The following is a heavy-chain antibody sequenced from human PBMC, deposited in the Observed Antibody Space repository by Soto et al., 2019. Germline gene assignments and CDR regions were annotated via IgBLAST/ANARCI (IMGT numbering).Heavy chain of an antibody. CDR3: ARDFRDSSVYYYYGMDV. CDR2: ISYDGSNK. Sequence: QVQLVESGGGVVQPGRSLRLSCAASGFTFSSYAMHWVRQAPGKGLEWVDVISYDGSNKYYADSVKGRFTISRDNSKNTLYLQLNSLTAEDTAVYYCARDFRDSSVYYYYGMDVWGQGTTVTFSS. V-gene: IGHV3-30-3*01. D-gene: IGHD3-22*01. CDR1: GFTFSSYA. J-gene: IGHJ6*02.